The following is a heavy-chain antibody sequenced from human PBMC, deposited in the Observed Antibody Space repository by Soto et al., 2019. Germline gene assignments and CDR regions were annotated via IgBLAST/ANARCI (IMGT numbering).Heavy chain of an antibody. CDR3: ARGEYYGSGSYYKGYPDV. J-gene: IGHJ6*04. Sequence: EVQLVESGGGLVQPGGSLRLSCAASGFTFSSYDMHWVRQATGKGLEWVSAIGTAGDTYYPGSVKGRFTISRENAKNPLYLQMNSLTDRDTAVYYCARGEYYGSGSYYKGYPDVWGKGTTVTVSS. D-gene: IGHD3-10*01. V-gene: IGHV3-13*01. CDR1: GFTFSSYD. CDR2: IGTAGDT.